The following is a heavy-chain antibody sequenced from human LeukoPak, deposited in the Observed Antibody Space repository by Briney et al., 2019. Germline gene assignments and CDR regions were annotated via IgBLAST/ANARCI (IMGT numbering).Heavy chain of an antibody. CDR3: ARVAFKAFGGVIVRKGAFDI. V-gene: IGHV3-66*01. J-gene: IGHJ3*02. D-gene: IGHD3-16*02. CDR1: GFTFSSYW. CDR2: IYSGGNA. Sequence: GGSLRLSCAASGFTFSSYWMSWVRQAPGKGLEWVSVIYSGGNAYYADSVKGRFTISRDNSKNTLYLQMSSLRAEDTALYYCARVAFKAFGGVIVRKGAFDIWGQGTMVTVSS.